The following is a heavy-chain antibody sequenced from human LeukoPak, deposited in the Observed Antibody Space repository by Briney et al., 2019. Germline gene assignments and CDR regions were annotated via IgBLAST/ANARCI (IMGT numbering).Heavy chain of an antibody. D-gene: IGHD6-19*01. CDR3: ARTYSSGCLTS. Sequence: GGSLRLSCAASGFTVSSNYMSWVRQAPGKGLEWVSVIYSGGSTYYADSVKGRFTISRDNSKNTLYPQMNSLRAEDTAVYYCARTYSSGCLTSWGQGTLVTVSS. V-gene: IGHV3-66*02. CDR1: GFTVSSNY. J-gene: IGHJ5*02. CDR2: IYSGGST.